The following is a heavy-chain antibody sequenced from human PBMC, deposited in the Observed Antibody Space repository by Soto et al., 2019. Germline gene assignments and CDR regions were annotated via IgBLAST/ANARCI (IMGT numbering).Heavy chain of an antibody. V-gene: IGHV3-21*01. Sequence: GGSLRLSCAASGFTFSTYSMNWVRQAPGKGLEWVADITTSSSFRFYADSVKGRFTISRDDAKNSLYLQMNSLRAEDTGVYYCARDLGVALATLTLDYWGQGTLVTVSS. J-gene: IGHJ4*02. D-gene: IGHD2-15*01. CDR1: GFTFSTYS. CDR3: ARDLGVALATLTLDY. CDR2: ITTSSSFR.